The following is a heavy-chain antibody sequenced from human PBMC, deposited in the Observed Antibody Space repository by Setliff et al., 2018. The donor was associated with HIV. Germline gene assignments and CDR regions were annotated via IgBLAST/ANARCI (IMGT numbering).Heavy chain of an antibody. D-gene: IGHD3-22*01. CDR1: GFTFSAYR. J-gene: IGHJ5*02. Sequence: GGSLRLSCAASGFTFSAYRMNWVRQAPGKGLELVSSISSSGKTRYYADSVKGRFTISRDNAKNSLYQQMNSLGAEDTAVYYCAKSYFDRSGYLGSWGKGTLVTVSS. CDR3: AKSYFDRSGYLGS. V-gene: IGHV3-48*01. CDR2: ISSSGKTR.